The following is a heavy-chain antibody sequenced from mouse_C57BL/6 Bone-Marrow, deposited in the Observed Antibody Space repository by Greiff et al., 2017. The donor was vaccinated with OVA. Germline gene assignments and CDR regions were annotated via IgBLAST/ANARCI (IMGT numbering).Heavy chain of an antibody. CDR2: IDPNSGGT. V-gene: IGHV1-72*01. CDR3: ALYVNYFWAWFAY. Sequence: QVQLKQPGAELVKPGASVKLSCKASGYTFTSYWMHWVKQRPGRGLEWIGRIDPNSGGTKYNEKVKSKATLTVDKPSSTAYMQLSSLTSEDSAVYYCALYVNYFWAWFAYWGQGTLVTVSA. D-gene: IGHD2-1*01. CDR1: GYTFTSYW. J-gene: IGHJ3*01.